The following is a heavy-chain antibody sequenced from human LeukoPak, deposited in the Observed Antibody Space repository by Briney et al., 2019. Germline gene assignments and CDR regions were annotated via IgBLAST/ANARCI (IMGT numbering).Heavy chain of an antibody. D-gene: IGHD6-13*01. CDR1: GGSISSGGYY. V-gene: IGHV4-39*07. CDR3: ARVRHPPSPTLYSSSWKKYNWFDP. CDR2: INHSGST. Sequence: SETLSLTCTVSGGSISSGGYYWSRIRQPPGKGLEWIGEINHSGSTNYNPSLKSRVTISVDTSKNQFSLKLSSVTAADTAVYYCARVRHPPSPTLYSSSWKKYNWFDPWGQGTLVTVSS. J-gene: IGHJ5*02.